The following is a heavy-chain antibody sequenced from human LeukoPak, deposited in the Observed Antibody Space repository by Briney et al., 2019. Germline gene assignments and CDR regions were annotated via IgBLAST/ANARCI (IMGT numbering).Heavy chain of an antibody. CDR2: IRSKAYGGTT. Sequence: PGGSLRLSCAASGFTFSSYAMSWVRQAPGKGLEWVGFIRSKAYGGTTEYAASVKGRFTISRDDSKSIAYLQMNSLKTEDTAVYYCTRDGPYYDSSGYYYGASNYWGQGTLVTVSS. V-gene: IGHV3-49*04. J-gene: IGHJ4*02. CDR3: TRDGPYYDSSGYYYGASNY. CDR1: GFTFSSYA. D-gene: IGHD3-22*01.